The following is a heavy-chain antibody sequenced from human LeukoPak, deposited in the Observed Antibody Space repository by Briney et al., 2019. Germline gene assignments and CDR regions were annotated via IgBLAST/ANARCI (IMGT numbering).Heavy chain of an antibody. J-gene: IGHJ6*03. D-gene: IGHD2-2*01. CDR2: INPNSGGT. CDR3: ARGSRVCSSTSCYAYYYYYMDV. Sequence: ASVKVSCKASGYTFTRYYMHWVRQAPGQGLEWMGWINPNSGGTNYAQKFQGRVTMTRDTSISTAYMELSRLRSDDTAVYYCARGSRVCSSTSCYAYYYYYMDVWGKGTTVTVSS. CDR1: GYTFTRYY. V-gene: IGHV1-2*02.